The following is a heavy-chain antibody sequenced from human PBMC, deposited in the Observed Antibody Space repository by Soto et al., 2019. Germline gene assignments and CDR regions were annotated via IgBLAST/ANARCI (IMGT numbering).Heavy chain of an antibody. J-gene: IGHJ4*02. CDR1: GFTFSSYA. D-gene: IGHD6-19*01. CDR2: ISGSGGSK. V-gene: IGHV3-23*01. Sequence: GGSLRLSCAASGFTFSSYAMSWVRQAPGKGLEWVSAISGSGGSKYYADSVKGWFTISRDNSKNTLYLQMNSLRAEDTAVYYCAKKVASSGWSPFDYWGQGTLVTVSS. CDR3: AKKVASSGWSPFDY.